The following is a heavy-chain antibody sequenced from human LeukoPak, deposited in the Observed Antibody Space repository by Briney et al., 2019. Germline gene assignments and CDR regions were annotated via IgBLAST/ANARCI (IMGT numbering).Heavy chain of an antibody. CDR2: INHSGST. D-gene: IGHD3-10*01. J-gene: IGHJ6*03. CDR1: GGSISSSSYY. V-gene: IGHV4-39*07. Sequence: SETLSLTCTVSGGSISSSSYYWGWIRQPPGKGLEWIGEINHSGSTNYNPSLKSRVTISVDTSKNQFSLKLSSVTAADTAVYYCARDSPYYYGSGSATYYMDVWGKGTTVTISS. CDR3: ARDSPYYYGSGSATYYMDV.